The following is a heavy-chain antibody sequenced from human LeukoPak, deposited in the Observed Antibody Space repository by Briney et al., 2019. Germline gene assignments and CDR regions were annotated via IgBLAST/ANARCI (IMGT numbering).Heavy chain of an antibody. CDR1: GGTFSSYA. D-gene: IGHD6-19*01. CDR2: IIPMFTTT. CDR3: ARVVRYSSGPLTDLLPYYFDY. V-gene: IGHV1-69*05. Sequence: ASVKVSCKASGGTFSSYAINWVRQAPGQGLEWMGGIIPMFTTTNYAQKFQGRVTITRDTSASAVYMELSSLRSDDMAVYYCARVVRYSSGPLTDLLPYYFDYWGQGTLVTVSS. J-gene: IGHJ4*02.